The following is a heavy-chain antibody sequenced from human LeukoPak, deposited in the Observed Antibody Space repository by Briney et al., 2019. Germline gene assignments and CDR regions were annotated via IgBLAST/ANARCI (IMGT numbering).Heavy chain of an antibody. CDR2: ISGSGGSK. V-gene: IGHV3-23*01. CDR1: GFTFSSYA. Sequence: GGSLRLSCAASGFTFSSYAMSWVRQAPGKGLEWVSAISGSGGSKHHADSVKGRFNISRDNSKNTLYLQMNSLRAEDRGVYYCAVVAATPVWYWGQGTLVTVSS. CDR3: AVVAATPVWY. J-gene: IGHJ4*02. D-gene: IGHD2-15*01.